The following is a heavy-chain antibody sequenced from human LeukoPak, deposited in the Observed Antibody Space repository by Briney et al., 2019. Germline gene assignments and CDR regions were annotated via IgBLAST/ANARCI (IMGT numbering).Heavy chain of an antibody. J-gene: IGHJ5*02. V-gene: IGHV4-31*03. CDR2: IYYSGST. D-gene: IGHD3-10*01. CDR1: GGSISSSGYY. Sequence: SETLSLTCTVSGGSISSSGYYWSWIRQHPGKGLEWIGYIYYSGSTYYNPSLKSRVTISVDTSKNQFSLKLSSVTAADTAVYYCARDSGGRYYGSGNWFDPWGQGTLVTVSS. CDR3: ARDSGGRYYGSGNWFDP.